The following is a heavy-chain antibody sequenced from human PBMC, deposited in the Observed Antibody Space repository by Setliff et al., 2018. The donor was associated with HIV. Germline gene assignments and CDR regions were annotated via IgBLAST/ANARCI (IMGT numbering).Heavy chain of an antibody. J-gene: IGHJ4*02. CDR1: GYSFATYW. Sequence: PGESLKISCKGSGYSFATYWIGWVRQMPGKGLEWVGVIYPDDSDTRYSPSFQGQVTISADKSINTAYLQWSGLKASDTAMYYCARHPNPYGTTWYFFDFWGQGTLVTVSS. V-gene: IGHV5-51*01. D-gene: IGHD1-7*01. CDR3: ARHPNPYGTTWYFFDF. CDR2: IYPDDSDT.